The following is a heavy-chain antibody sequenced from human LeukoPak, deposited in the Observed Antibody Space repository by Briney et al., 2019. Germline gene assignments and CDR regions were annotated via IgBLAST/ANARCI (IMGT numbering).Heavy chain of an antibody. CDR3: ARARPLQDIVVVPAATGLFDY. CDR1: GFTFSSYA. Sequence: PGGSLRLSCAASGFTFSSYAMSWVRQAPGKGLEWVSSISSSSSYIYYADSVKGRFTISRGNAKNSLYLQMNSLRAEDTAVYYCARARPLQDIVVVPAATGLFDYWGQGTLVTVSS. CDR2: ISSSSSYI. J-gene: IGHJ4*02. V-gene: IGHV3-21*01. D-gene: IGHD2-2*01.